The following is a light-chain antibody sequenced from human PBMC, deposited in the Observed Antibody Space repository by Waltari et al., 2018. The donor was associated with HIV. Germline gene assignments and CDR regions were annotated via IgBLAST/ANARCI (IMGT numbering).Light chain of an antibody. Sequence: SYVLTQPPSVSVAPGQTARVTCGGNNIGSKSVHWYQVKPGQAPVLVAYDDSDRPSGIPGRFSGSNSGNTATLTISRVEAGDEADYYGEVWDTGGDHPEWVFGGGTKLTVL. CDR1: NIGSKS. J-gene: IGLJ3*02. V-gene: IGLV3-21*02. CDR2: DDS. CDR3: EVWDTGGDHPEWV.